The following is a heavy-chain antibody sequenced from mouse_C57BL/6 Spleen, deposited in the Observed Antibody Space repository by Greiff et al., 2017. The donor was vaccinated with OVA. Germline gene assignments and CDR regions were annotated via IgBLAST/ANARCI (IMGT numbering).Heavy chain of an antibody. CDR1: GYTFTSYW. D-gene: IGHD2-3*01. CDR2: IYPSDSET. CDR3: ARDGPYYFDY. Sequence: QVQLQQPGAELVRPGSSVKLSCKASGYTFTSYWMDWVKPRPGQGLEWIGNIYPSDSETHYNQKFKDKATLTVDKSSSTAYMQLSSLTSEDSAVYYCARDGPYYFDYWGQGTTLTVSS. J-gene: IGHJ2*01. V-gene: IGHV1-61*01.